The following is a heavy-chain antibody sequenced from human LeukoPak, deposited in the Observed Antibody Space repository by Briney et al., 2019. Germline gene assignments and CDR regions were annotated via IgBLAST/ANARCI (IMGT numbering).Heavy chain of an antibody. CDR1: GGSISSYY. D-gene: IGHD4-17*01. V-gene: IGHV4-59*01. CDR2: IYYSGST. J-gene: IGHJ4*02. CDR3: ARLVSTTAYYFDY. Sequence: SETLSLTCTVSGGSISSYYWSWIRQPQGRGQEWIGYIYYSGSTNYNPSLKSRVTISVDTSNNQFSLKLSSVTAADTAVYYCARLVSTTAYYFDYWGQGTLVTVSS.